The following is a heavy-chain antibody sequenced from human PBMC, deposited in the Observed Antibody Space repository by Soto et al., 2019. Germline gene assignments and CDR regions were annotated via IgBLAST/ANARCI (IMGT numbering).Heavy chain of an antibody. CDR1: GFTFSTSN. J-gene: IGHJ4*02. Sequence: EVQLVESGGGLVKPGGSLRLSCAASGFTFSTSNMNWVRQAPGKGLQWVSSISDTSSSIYYADSVRGRFTISRDTANNSLYRQLNSLRAEDTAVYYCARKYVETGPRRGRSFDYWGQGTLVTVSS. D-gene: IGHD3-16*01. CDR2: ISDTSSSI. V-gene: IGHV3-21*01. CDR3: ARKYVETGPRRGRSFDY.